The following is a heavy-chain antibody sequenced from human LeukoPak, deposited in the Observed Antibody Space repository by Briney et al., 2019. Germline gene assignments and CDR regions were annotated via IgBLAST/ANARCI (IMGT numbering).Heavy chain of an antibody. CDR2: ISNDGSKK. D-gene: IGHD5-18*01. CDR3: AKDRYSYAFEYSDS. Sequence: GGSLRLSCAASGFTFSSYGMHWVRQAPGKGLDWVAVISNDGSKKYYADSVKGRFTISRDNSRNTLSLQVSSLRTEDTAVYYCAKDRYSYAFEYSDSWGQGTLVTVSS. V-gene: IGHV3-30*18. J-gene: IGHJ4*02. CDR1: GFTFSSYG.